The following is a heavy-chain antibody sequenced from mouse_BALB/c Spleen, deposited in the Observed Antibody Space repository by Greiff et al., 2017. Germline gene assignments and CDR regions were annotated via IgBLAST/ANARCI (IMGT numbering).Heavy chain of an antibody. CDR3: ARMRWLLGYFDY. Sequence: QVTLKVCGPGILQPSQTLSLTCSFSGFSLSTSGMGVGWIRQPSGKGLEWLAHIWWDDDKRYNPALKSRLTISKDTSSNQVFLKIASVDTADTATYYCARMRWLLGYFDYWGQGTTLTVSS. J-gene: IGHJ2*01. CDR1: GFSLSTSGMG. V-gene: IGHV8-8*01. CDR2: IWWDDDK. D-gene: IGHD2-3*01.